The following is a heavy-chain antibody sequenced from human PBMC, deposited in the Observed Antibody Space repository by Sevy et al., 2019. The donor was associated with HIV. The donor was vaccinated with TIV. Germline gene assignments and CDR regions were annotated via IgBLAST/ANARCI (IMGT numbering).Heavy chain of an antibody. CDR2: IYSGGST. CDR3: ARENRGYFDY. J-gene: IGHJ4*02. V-gene: IGHV3-53*01. CDR1: GFTFSSNY. Sequence: GGSLRLSCAASGFTFSSNYMSWVRQAPGKGLEWVSVIYSGGSTYYADSVKSRFTISRDNSKNTLYLQMNSLRADDTAVYYGARENRGYFDYWGQGTLVTVSS. D-gene: IGHD3-10*01.